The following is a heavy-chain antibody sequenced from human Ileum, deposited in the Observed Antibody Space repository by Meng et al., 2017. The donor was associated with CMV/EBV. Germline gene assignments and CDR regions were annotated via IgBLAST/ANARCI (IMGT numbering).Heavy chain of an antibody. D-gene: IGHD3-16*01. V-gene: IGHV1-8*03. CDR2: MNPNSGNT. CDR1: GYPFARYD. CDR3: AREGLDA. J-gene: IGHJ5*02. Sequence: QVQLVQSGAEVKKPGASVRVSCKASGYPFARYDVNWVRQATGQGLEWMGYMNPNSGNTGYAQKFQGRFTITTDTSINTAYMDLTSLTFEDTAVYFCAREGLDAWGQGTLVTVSS.